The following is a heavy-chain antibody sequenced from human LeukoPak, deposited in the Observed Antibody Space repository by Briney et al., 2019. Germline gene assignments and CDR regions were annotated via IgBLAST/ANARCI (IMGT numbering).Heavy chain of an antibody. Sequence: SETLSLTCAVYGGSFSGYYWSWIRQPPGKGLEWIGEINHSGSTNYNPSLKSRVTISVDTSKNQFSLKLSSVTAADTAVYYCARVMWGYCSGGSCYWFDPWGQGTLVTVSS. CDR3: ARVMWGYCSGGSCYWFDP. D-gene: IGHD2-15*01. CDR1: GGSFSGYY. CDR2: INHSGST. V-gene: IGHV4-34*01. J-gene: IGHJ5*02.